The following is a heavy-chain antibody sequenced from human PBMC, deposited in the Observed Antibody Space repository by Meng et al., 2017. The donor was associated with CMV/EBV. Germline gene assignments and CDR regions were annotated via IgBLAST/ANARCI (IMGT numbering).Heavy chain of an antibody. V-gene: IGHV3-9*01. CDR2: ISWNSGSI. CDR3: AKDISGAGYYYYGMDV. CDR1: GFTFDYYA. D-gene: IGHD3-10*01. J-gene: IGHJ6*02. Sequence: SLKISCAASGFTFDYYAMHWVRQAPGKGLEWVSGISWNSGSIGYADSVKGRFTISRDNAKNSLYLQMNSLRAEDTALYYCAKDISGAGYYYYGMDVWGQGTTVTVSS.